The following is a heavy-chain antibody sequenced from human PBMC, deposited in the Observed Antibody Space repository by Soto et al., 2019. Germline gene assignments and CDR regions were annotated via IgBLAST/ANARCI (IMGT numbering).Heavy chain of an antibody. V-gene: IGHV3-23*01. CDR3: AKEPITIFGVVISRAPDY. CDR1: GFTFSSYA. Sequence: PVGSLRLSCAASGFTFSSYAMSWVRQAPGKGLEWVSAISGSGGSTYYADSVKGRFTISRDNSKNTLYLQMNSLRAEDTAVYYCAKEPITIFGVVISRAPDYWGQGTLVTVSS. D-gene: IGHD3-3*01. J-gene: IGHJ4*02. CDR2: ISGSGGST.